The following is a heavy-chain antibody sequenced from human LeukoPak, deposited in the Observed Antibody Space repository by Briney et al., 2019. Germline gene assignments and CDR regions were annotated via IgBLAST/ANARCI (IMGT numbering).Heavy chain of an antibody. V-gene: IGHV1-46*01. CDR1: GYTFTSYY. J-gene: IGHJ3*02. CDR3: ARDRPTYYYDSSGQDAFDI. Sequence: ASVKVSCKASGYTFTSYYMHWVRQAPGQGLEWMGIINPSGGSTSYAQKFQGRVTMTRVTSTSTVYMELSSLRSEDTAVYYCARDRPTYYYDSSGQDAFDIWGQGTMVTVSS. D-gene: IGHD3-22*01. CDR2: INPSGGST.